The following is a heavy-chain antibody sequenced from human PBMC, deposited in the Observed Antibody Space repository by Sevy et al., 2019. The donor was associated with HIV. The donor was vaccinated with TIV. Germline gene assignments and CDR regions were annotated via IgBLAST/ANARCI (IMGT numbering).Heavy chain of an antibody. CDR3: TTIGWYVGFDI. CDR2: IKSKNDGGTT. CDR1: GFTFSNTW. V-gene: IGHV3-15*01. Sequence: GGSLRLSCAASGFTFSNTWMSWVRQAPGKGLELVGRIKSKNDGGTTDYAAPVIGRFTNSRDDSKSTLYLRMNSLKIEVSSWYYYTTIGWYVGFDIWGQGAMVTVSS. J-gene: IGHJ3*02. D-gene: IGHD6-19*01.